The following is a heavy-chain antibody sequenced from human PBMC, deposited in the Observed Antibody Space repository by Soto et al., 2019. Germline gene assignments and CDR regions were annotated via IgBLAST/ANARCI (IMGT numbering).Heavy chain of an antibody. Sequence: EVQLVESGGGLVQPGRSLRLSCAASGFTFDDYAMHWVRQAPGKGLEWVSNISWNSGTIGYADSVKGRFTISRDNAKNSLYLQMNSLRAEDTALYYCAKDREYSTSSGLDYWGQGTLVTVSS. D-gene: IGHD6-6*01. CDR1: GFTFDDYA. CDR2: ISWNSGTI. V-gene: IGHV3-9*01. J-gene: IGHJ4*02. CDR3: AKDREYSTSSGLDY.